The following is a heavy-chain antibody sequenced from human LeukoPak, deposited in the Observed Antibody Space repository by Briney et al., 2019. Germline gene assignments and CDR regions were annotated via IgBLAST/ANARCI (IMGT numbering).Heavy chain of an antibody. V-gene: IGHV3-7*01. D-gene: IGHD2-2*02. CDR1: GFSFSAYW. Sequence: GGSLRLSCAASGFSFSAYWMSWVRQASGKGPEWVANINLDGSEKYYVDSVRGRFTISRDNAKNSLYLQMNSLRDEDAAVYFCARDVKYPLDIWGQGTMVTVSS. CDR2: INLDGSEK. CDR3: ARDVKYPLDI. J-gene: IGHJ3*02.